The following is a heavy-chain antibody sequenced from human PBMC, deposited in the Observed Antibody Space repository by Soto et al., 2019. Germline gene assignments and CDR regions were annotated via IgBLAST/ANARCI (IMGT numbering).Heavy chain of an antibody. CDR1: GGTFGRYS. CDR2: IIPIFGIP. D-gene: IGHD2-2*01. Sequence: GASVKVSCKASGGTFGRYSITWVRQAPGHGLEWIGRIIPIFGIPTYAQKFQGRVTFTADESTSTAYMELSSLRSDDTAVYYCAREDRDRETGLVPAAIDGMDVWGQGTTVTSP. J-gene: IGHJ6*02. CDR3: AREDRDRETGLVPAAIDGMDV. V-gene: IGHV1-69*13.